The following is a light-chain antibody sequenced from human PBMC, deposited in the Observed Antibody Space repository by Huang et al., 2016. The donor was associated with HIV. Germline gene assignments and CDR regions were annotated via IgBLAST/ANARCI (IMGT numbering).Light chain of an antibody. V-gene: IGKV3-11*01. CDR1: QTIRTY. CDR3: QQRSTWPPLT. J-gene: IGKJ4*01. Sequence: EIVLTQSPVTMSLSPGDRATLSCRASQTIRTYVAWYQHRPSQAHGLLIYDASKRATGIPVRLSGSGSGTDFTLSISSLEPDDFAVYYCQQRSTWPPLTFGGGTKVEMK. CDR2: DAS.